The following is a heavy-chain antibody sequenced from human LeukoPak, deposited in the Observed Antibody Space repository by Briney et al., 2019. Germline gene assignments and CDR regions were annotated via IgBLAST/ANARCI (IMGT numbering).Heavy chain of an antibody. CDR1: GGTFSSYG. V-gene: IGHV1-69*13. D-gene: IGHD6-19*01. CDR2: IIPLFGTP. Sequence: SVKVSFKASGGTFSSYGFSWVRQAPGKGLQWMGGIIPLFGTPNYARNFQGRVTITADESTTTVYMELSSLRYDDTAVYYCARGHSSGWSDFDYWGQGTLVTVSS. J-gene: IGHJ4*02. CDR3: ARGHSSGWSDFDY.